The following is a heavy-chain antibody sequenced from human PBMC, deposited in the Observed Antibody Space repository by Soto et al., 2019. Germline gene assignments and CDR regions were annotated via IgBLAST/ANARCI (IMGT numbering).Heavy chain of an antibody. J-gene: IGHJ4*02. V-gene: IGHV3-23*01. D-gene: IGHD2-15*01. CDR1: GFTFSSYA. Sequence: EVRLLESGGGLVQPGGSLRLSCAASGFTFSSYAMSWVRQAPGKGLEWVSAISGSGGSTYYADSVKGRFTISRDNSKNTLYLQMNSLRAEDTAVYYCAKDHRVVVVAAPLWGQGTLVTVSS. CDR2: ISGSGGST. CDR3: AKDHRVVVVAAPL.